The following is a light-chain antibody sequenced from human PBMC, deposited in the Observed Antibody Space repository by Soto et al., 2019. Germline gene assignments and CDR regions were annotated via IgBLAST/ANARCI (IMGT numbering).Light chain of an antibody. J-gene: IGKJ1*01. Sequence: EIVMTQSPATLSVSPGERATLSCRASQSISSNLAWYQQKLGQAPSLLIYGASSRATGIPDRFSGSGSGTDFTLTISRLEPEDFAVYYCQQYGSSGTFGQGTKVDIK. CDR2: GAS. V-gene: IGKV3-20*01. CDR3: QQYGSSGT. CDR1: QSISSN.